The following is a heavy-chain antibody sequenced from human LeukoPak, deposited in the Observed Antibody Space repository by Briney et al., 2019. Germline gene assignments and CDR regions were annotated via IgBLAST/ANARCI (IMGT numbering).Heavy chain of an antibody. CDR1: GFTFSSYA. J-gene: IGHJ6*03. CDR2: VSTSGGTT. CDR3: ARSSRRVGASTPFYYYFYMDV. D-gene: IGHD1-26*01. V-gene: IGHV3-23*01. Sequence: GGSLRLSCVASGFTFSSYALSWVRQAPGKGLEWVSSVSTSGGTTYSADSVKGRFTISRDNSKNTLYLQMNSLRAEDTAVFYCARSSRRVGASTPFYYYFYMDVWGKGTTVTVSS.